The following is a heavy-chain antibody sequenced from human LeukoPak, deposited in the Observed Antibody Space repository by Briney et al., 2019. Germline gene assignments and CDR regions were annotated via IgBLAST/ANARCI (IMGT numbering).Heavy chain of an antibody. CDR2: ISYSGTT. V-gene: IGHV4-59*08. CDR3: ARHKYNSGWSYFDS. D-gene: IGHD6-19*01. Sequence: SETLSLTCTISGDSIRNYYWSWLRQPPGKELEWIGYISYSGTTNSNPSLKSRVTISVDTSKNQFSLRLSSVTAADTAVYYCARHKYNSGWSYFDSWSQGTLVTVSS. CDR1: GDSIRNYY. J-gene: IGHJ4*02.